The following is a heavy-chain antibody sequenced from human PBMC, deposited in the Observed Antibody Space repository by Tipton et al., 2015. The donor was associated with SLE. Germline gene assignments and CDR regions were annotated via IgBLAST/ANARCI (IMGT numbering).Heavy chain of an antibody. V-gene: IGHV4-39*07. J-gene: IGHJ4*02. CDR1: GGSISSSSPY. CDR2: IDYSGGT. CDR3: ARRHYSGPFDS. Sequence: TLSLTCTVSGGSISSSSPYWAWIRQPPDKGLEYIGNIDYSGGTYYNPSLESRVTMSIDTSKNQFSLKLTSVTAADTAVYYCARRHYSGPFDSWGQGTLVTVSS. D-gene: IGHD5-12*01.